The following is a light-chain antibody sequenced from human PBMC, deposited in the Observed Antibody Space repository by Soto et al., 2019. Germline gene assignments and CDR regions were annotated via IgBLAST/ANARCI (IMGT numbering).Light chain of an antibody. V-gene: IGKV1-5*03. CDR3: QQYNTHPYT. CDR2: KAS. Sequence: DFPMTQSPSTLSASVGDRVTITCRASQSIHSWLAWYQQKPGRTPKLLIYKASTLESGVPSRFSGSGSGTEFTLTISSMQPDDFATYYCQQYNTHPYTFGQGTKLEIK. CDR1: QSIHSW. J-gene: IGKJ2*01.